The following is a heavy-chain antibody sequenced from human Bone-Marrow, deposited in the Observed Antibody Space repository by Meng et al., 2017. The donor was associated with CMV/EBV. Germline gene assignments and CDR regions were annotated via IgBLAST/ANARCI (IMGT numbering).Heavy chain of an antibody. CDR2: IIPILGIA. CDR3: ARDRIVGATRQFDY. CDR1: GGTFSSYA. Sequence: SVKVSCKASGGTFSSYAISWVRQAPGQGLEWMGGIIPILGIANYAQKFQGRVTITADKSTSTAYMELSSLRSEDTAVYYCARDRIVGATRQFDYWGQGTQVTVSS. V-gene: IGHV1-69*10. D-gene: IGHD1-26*01. J-gene: IGHJ4*02.